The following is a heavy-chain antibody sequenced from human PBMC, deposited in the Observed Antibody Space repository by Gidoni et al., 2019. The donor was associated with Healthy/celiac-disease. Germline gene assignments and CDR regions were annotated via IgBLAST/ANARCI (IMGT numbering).Heavy chain of an antibody. D-gene: IGHD6-19*01. V-gene: IGHV2-5*02. J-gene: IGHJ6*02. CDR1: GFSLSTRVVG. CDR2: IYWDDDK. CDR3: AHTRMLESSGGWYGDYYYYGMDV. Sequence: QITLKEAGPTPVKPTQTLTLTCTFSGFSLSTRVVGVGCIRQPPGKALEWLALIYWDDDKRYSPSLKSRITITKDTSKNQVVLTMTNMDPVDTATDYGAHTRMLESSGGWYGDYYYYGMDVWGQGTTVTVSS.